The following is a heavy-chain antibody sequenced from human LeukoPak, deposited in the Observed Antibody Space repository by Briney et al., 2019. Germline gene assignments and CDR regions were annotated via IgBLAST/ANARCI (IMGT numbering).Heavy chain of an antibody. D-gene: IGHD6-13*01. Sequence: SETLSLTCTVSGGSISSSSYYWGWIRQPPGKGLEWIGSIYYSGSTYYNPSLKSRVTISVDTSKNQFSLKLSSVTAADTAVYYCARHRIAAADTYYYYYYMDVWGKGTTVTISS. V-gene: IGHV4-39*01. CDR2: IYYSGST. J-gene: IGHJ6*03. CDR3: ARHRIAAADTYYYYYYMDV. CDR1: GGSISSSSYY.